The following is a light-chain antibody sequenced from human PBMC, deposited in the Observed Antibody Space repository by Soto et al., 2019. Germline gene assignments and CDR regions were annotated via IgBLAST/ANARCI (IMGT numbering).Light chain of an antibody. CDR2: GVT. V-gene: IGLV2-14*01. J-gene: IGLJ3*02. CDR3: AAWDDILNGHWV. Sequence: QSALTQPASVSGSLGQSITLSCTGSGGDIGAYNYVSWYQQHPGKAPKLIVYGVTHRPSGVSSRFSASKSAYTASLTISALQAEDEADYFCAAWDDILNGHWVFGGGTKVTVL. CDR1: GGDIGAYNY.